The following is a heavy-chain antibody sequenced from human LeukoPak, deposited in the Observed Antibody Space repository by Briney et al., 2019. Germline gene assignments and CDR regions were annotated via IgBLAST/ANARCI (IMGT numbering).Heavy chain of an antibody. D-gene: IGHD3-3*01. V-gene: IGHV4-34*01. CDR2: INHSRST. CDR1: GGSFSDYY. J-gene: IGHJ4*02. Sequence: PSETLSLTCAVYGGSFSDYYWSWVSQHPGKGMEWIGEINHSRSTNYNPSLKIRLTISVDTSKNQFSLKLSSVTAADTAVYYCARGLVTIFGVVDYWGQGTLVTVSS. CDR3: ARGLVTIFGVVDY.